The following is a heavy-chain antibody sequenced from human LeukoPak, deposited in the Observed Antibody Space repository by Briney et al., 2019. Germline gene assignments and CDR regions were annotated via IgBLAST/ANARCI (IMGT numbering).Heavy chain of an antibody. J-gene: IGHJ5*02. CDR2: VSAYNGHT. V-gene: IGHV1-18*01. CDR1: GYTFNSYG. CDR3: ARLIPQKWELPGKWFDP. Sequence: ASVKVSFKSSGYTFNSYGISWVRQAPGQGLEWMGWVSAYNGHTNYAQKFQGRVTMTTDTSTSTASMELRSLRSDDTAVYYCARLIPQKWELPGKWFDPWGQGTLVTVSS. D-gene: IGHD1-26*01.